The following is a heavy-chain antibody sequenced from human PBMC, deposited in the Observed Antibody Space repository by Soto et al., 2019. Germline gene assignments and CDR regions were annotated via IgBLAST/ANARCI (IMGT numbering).Heavy chain of an antibody. CDR2: IYHSGST. J-gene: IGHJ5*02. D-gene: IGHD2-15*01. V-gene: IGHV4-4*02. Sequence: SETLSLTCAVSGGSISSSNWWSWVRQPPGKGLEWIGEIYHSGSTNYNPSLKSRVTISVDKSKNQFSLKLSSVTAADTAVYYCARREGYCSGGSCCSFWFDPWGQGTLVTVSS. CDR3: ARREGYCSGGSCCSFWFDP. CDR1: GGSISSSNW.